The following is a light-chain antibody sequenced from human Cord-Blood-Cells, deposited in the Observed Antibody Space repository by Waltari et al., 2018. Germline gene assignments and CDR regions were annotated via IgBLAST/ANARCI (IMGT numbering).Light chain of an antibody. V-gene: IGLV1-40*01. CDR1: SSNIGAGYD. CDR3: QSYDSSLSGLYV. Sequence: QSVLTQPPSVSGAPGQRVTISCTGSSSNIGAGYDVHWYQQLPGTAPKLLIYVKRNRPSRVPDRFSGAKSGTSASLAITGLQAEDEADYYCQSYDSSLSGLYVFGTGTKVTVL. J-gene: IGLJ1*01. CDR2: VKR.